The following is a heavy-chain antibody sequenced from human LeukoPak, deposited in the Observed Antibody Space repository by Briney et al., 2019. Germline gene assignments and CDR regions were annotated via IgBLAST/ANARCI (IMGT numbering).Heavy chain of an antibody. Sequence: GGSPRLSCAASGFSFSSYGMHWARQAPGKGLEWVAVIWNDGSDKYYADSVKGRFTISRDNSKSTLYLQMNSLRAENTAVYYCAKPTRGSGSFLIDFWGQGTLVTVSS. CDR1: GFSFSSYG. J-gene: IGHJ4*02. CDR3: AKPTRGSGSFLIDF. D-gene: IGHD1-26*01. V-gene: IGHV3-33*06. CDR2: IWNDGSDK.